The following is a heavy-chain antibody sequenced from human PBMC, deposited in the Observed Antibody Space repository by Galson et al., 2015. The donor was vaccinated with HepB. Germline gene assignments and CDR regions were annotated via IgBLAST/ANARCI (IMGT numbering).Heavy chain of an antibody. V-gene: IGHV5-51*01. D-gene: IGHD1-1*01. J-gene: IGHJ6*02. CDR1: GYSFTSYW. Sequence: QSGAEVKKPGESLKISCKGSGYSFTSYWIGWVRQMPGKGLEWMGIIYPGDSDTRFSPSFQGQVTISADKSISTAYLQWSSLKASDTAMYYCARHGHPDRLERNYYYYYGMDVWGQGTTVTVSS. CDR3: ARHGHPDRLERNYYYYYGMDV. CDR2: IYPGDSDT.